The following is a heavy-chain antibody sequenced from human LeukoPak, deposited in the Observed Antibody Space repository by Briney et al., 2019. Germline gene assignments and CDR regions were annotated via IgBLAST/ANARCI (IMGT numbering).Heavy chain of an antibody. D-gene: IGHD3-10*01. V-gene: IGHV3-23*01. CDR3: ATVFHYGSGSYGSFEN. J-gene: IGHJ4*02. Sequence: GGSLSLSCSAFAFTLSSDGMGWGRQAPRKGLEWVSGISGGGSSTSYADSVKGRFTISRANSKNKLYLQMQGPRADDAALYYCATVFHYGSGSYGSFENWGQGTLVTVSS. CDR1: AFTLSSDG. CDR2: ISGGGSST.